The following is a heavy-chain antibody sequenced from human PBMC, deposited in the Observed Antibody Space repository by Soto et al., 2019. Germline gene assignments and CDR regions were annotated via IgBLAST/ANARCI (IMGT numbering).Heavy chain of an antibody. Sequence: QVQLQESGPGLVKPSETLSLTCTVPGGSISSYYWSWIRQPPGKGLEWIGYIYYSGSTNYNPSLKSRVTISVDTSKNQFSLKLSSVTAADTAVYYCARGVGYGHRGDYWGQGTLVTVSS. J-gene: IGHJ4*02. CDR1: GGSISSYY. V-gene: IGHV4-59*01. CDR3: ARGVGYGHRGDY. CDR2: IYYSGST. D-gene: IGHD5-18*01.